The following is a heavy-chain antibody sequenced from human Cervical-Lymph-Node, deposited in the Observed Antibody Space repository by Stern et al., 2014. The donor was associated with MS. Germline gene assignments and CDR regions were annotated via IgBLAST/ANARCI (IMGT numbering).Heavy chain of an antibody. J-gene: IGHJ5*02. Sequence: QLVQSGDEVKKPGSSVKVSCKASRDTFSHYALSWVRQAPEHGLEWMGGSILGLGTTSYAQKFQVRITMSADTSTNTLYMELSSLTFEDTAVYFCARDQGDYGSGSEDSWFDPWGQGTLVTVSS. CDR2: SILGLGTT. D-gene: IGHD3-10*01. CDR3: ARDQGDYGSGSEDSWFDP. V-gene: IGHV1-69*06. CDR1: RDTFSHYA.